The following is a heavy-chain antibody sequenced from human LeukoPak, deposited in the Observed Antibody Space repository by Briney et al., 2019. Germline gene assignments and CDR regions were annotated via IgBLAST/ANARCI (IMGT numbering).Heavy chain of an antibody. D-gene: IGHD1-26*01. V-gene: IGHV1-8*01. Sequence: ASVKVSCKASGYTFTSYDINWVRQATGQGLEWMGWMNPNSGSTGYAQKFQGRVTMTRNTSISTAYMELSSLRSEDTAVYYCARGAGVGATLDYWGQGTLVTVSS. CDR2: MNPNSGST. CDR3: ARGAGVGATLDY. J-gene: IGHJ4*02. CDR1: GYTFTSYD.